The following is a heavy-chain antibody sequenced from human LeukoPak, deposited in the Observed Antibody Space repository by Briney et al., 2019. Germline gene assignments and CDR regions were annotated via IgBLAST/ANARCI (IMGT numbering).Heavy chain of an antibody. CDR1: GFSFSDAW. CDR3: TPTEDDILTGYNY. V-gene: IGHV3-15*01. Sequence: PGGSLRFSCAASGFSFSDAWMTWVRQAPGKGLEWIGRVKSRSDGGTTDYTAPVKGRFTISRDDSKNTLYLQMNSLKTEDTAVYYCTPTEDDILTGYNYWGQGTLVTVSS. D-gene: IGHD3-9*01. J-gene: IGHJ4*02. CDR2: VKSRSDGGTT.